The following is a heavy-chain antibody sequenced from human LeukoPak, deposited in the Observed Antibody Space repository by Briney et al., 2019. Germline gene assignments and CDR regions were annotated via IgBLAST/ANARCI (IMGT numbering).Heavy chain of an antibody. J-gene: IGHJ4*02. V-gene: IGHV3-30*02. CDR2: IRYDGSNK. CDR3: ARVGPGAARQDY. CDR1: GFTFSDYY. Sequence: GGSLRLSCAASGFTFSDYYMTWIRQAPGKGLEWVAFIRYDGSNKYYADSVKGRFTISRDNSKNTLYLQMNSLRAEDTAVYYCARVGPGAARQDYWGQGTLVTVSS. D-gene: IGHD6-6*01.